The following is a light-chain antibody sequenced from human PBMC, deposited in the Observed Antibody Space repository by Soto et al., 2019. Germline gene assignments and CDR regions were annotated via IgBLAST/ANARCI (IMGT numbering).Light chain of an antibody. CDR2: DVS. V-gene: IGLV2-14*03. J-gene: IGLJ1*01. Sequence: QSVLTQPDSVSGPPGQSITISCIGTSSDIGAYNYASWYQQHPGKAPKLIIYDVSNRPSGVSNRFSGSKSGYTASLTISGLQAEDEADYYCSSYSSTITRVFGTGTKVTVL. CDR3: SSYSSTITRV. CDR1: SSDIGAYNY.